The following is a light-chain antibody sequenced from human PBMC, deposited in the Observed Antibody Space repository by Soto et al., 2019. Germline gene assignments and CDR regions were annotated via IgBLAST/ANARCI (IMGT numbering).Light chain of an antibody. V-gene: IGLV2-8*01. CDR1: SSDVGVYNY. Sequence: QSALTQPPSASGSRGQSVTISCTGTSSDVGVYNYVSWYQQHPGKAPKLMIYEVSKRPSGVPDRFSGSKSGNTASLTVSGLQAEDEADYYCSSYTGNRYVFGTGTKVTVL. J-gene: IGLJ1*01. CDR3: SSYTGNRYV. CDR2: EVS.